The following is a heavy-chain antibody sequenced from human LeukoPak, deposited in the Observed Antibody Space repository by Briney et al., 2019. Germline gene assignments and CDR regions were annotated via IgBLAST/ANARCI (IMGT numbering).Heavy chain of an antibody. CDR1: GFTFSRYG. CDR2: MWYDGSNK. CDR3: AKEFGYCSGGSCYSVGYFDY. V-gene: IGHV3-33*06. Sequence: GGSLRLSCAASGFTFSRYGMHWVRQAPGKGLEWVAVMWYDGSNKYYADSVKGRFTISRDNSKNTLYLQMNSLRAEDTAVYYCAKEFGYCSGGSCYSVGYFDYWGQGTLVTVSS. J-gene: IGHJ4*02. D-gene: IGHD2-15*01.